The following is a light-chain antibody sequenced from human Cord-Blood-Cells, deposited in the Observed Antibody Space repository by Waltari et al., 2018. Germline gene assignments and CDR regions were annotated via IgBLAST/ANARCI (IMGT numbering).Light chain of an antibody. CDR3: CSYAGSSTFV. Sequence: QSALTQPAPVSGSPGQSITISCTGTSSDVGSYNLVSWYQQHPGKAPKLMIYAGSQRPSGVPNRFSGSKSGTTASLTISGLQAEDEADYYCCSYAGSSTFVFGGGTKLTVL. CDR2: AGS. V-gene: IGLV2-23*03. CDR1: SSDVGSYNL. J-gene: IGLJ3*02.